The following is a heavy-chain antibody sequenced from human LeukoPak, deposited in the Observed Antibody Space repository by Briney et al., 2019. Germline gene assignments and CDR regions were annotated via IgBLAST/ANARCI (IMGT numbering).Heavy chain of an antibody. D-gene: IGHD6-13*01. CDR2: ISYDGSNK. Sequence: GGSLRLSCAASGFTFSSYAMHWVRQAPGKGLEWVAVISYDGSNKYYADSVKGRFTISRDNSKNTLYLQMNSLRAEDTAVYYCAREAAAGTPGGFCFDCWGQGTLVTVSS. J-gene: IGHJ4*02. CDR1: GFTFSSYA. V-gene: IGHV3-30*04. CDR3: AREAAAGTPGGFCFDC.